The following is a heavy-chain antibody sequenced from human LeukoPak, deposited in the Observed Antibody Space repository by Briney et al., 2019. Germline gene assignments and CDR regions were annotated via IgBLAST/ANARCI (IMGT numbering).Heavy chain of an antibody. J-gene: IGHJ6*02. CDR2: ISSSSSYI. CDR1: GVTFSSYS. CDR3: AALDYYYGMDV. V-gene: IGHV3-21*01. Sequence: VGSLRLSCAASGVTFSSYSMNWVRQAPGKGLEWVSSISSSSSYIYSADSVKGRFTISRDNAKNSLYLQMNSMRAEDTAVYYCAALDYYYGMDVWGQGTTVTVSS.